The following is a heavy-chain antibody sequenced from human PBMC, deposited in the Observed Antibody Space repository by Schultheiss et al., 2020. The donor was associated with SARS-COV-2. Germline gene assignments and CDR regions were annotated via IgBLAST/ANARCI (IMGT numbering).Heavy chain of an antibody. D-gene: IGHD3-3*01. J-gene: IGHJ4*02. CDR2: IYTSGST. Sequence: SETLSLTCTVSGGSISSYYWSWIRQPAGKGLEWIGRIYTSGSTNYNPSLKSRVTMSVDTSKNQFSLKLSSVTAADTAVYYCARHAGITIFGVVPKTFDYWGQGTLVTVSS. V-gene: IGHV4-4*07. CDR1: GGSISSYY. CDR3: ARHAGITIFGVVPKTFDY.